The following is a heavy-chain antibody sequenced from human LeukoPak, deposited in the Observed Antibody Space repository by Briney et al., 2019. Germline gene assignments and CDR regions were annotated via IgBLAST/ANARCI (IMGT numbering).Heavy chain of an antibody. Sequence: SVKVSCKASGGTFSSYAISWVRQAPGQGLEWMGRIIPILGIANYAQKFQGRVTITADKSTSTAYMELSSLRSEDTAVYYCAREVSVTKPDYWGQGTLVTVSS. V-gene: IGHV1-69*04. D-gene: IGHD4-17*01. CDR3: AREVSVTKPDY. CDR2: IIPILGIA. J-gene: IGHJ4*02. CDR1: GGTFSSYA.